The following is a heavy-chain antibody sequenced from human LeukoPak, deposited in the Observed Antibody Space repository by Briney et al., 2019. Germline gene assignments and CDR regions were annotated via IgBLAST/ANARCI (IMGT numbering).Heavy chain of an antibody. CDR3: ARARDGYNYPADY. V-gene: IGHV3-33*01. CDR1: GFTFSSYG. D-gene: IGHD5-24*01. J-gene: IGHJ4*02. Sequence: LPGRSLRLSCAASGFTFSSYGMHWVRQAPGKGLEWVAVIWYDGSNKYYADSVKGRFTISRDNSKNTLYLQMNSLRAEDTAVYYCARARDGYNYPADYWGQGTLVTVSS. CDR2: IWYDGSNK.